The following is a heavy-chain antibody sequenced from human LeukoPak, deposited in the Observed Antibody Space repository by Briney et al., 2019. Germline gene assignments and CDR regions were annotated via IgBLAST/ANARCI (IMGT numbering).Heavy chain of an antibody. Sequence: SETLSLTCTVSGGSISSYYWSWIRQPPGKGLEWIGYIYYSGSTNYNPSLKGRVTISVDTPKNQFSLKLSSVTAADTAVYYCARDRGGYDIVWGQGTLVTVSS. J-gene: IGHJ4*02. CDR2: IYYSGST. D-gene: IGHD3-9*01. CDR1: GGSISSYY. CDR3: ARDRGGYDIV. V-gene: IGHV4-59*01.